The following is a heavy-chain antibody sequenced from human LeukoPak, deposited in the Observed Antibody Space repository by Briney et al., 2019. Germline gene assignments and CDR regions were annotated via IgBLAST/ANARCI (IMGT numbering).Heavy chain of an antibody. D-gene: IGHD2-2*03. J-gene: IGHJ5*02. CDR1: GYSFTSYW. CDR2: IYPGDSDT. CDR3: ARHVSGYCSSTSCPGRGNWFDP. Sequence: GESLKISCKGSGYSFTSYWIGWVRQMPGKGLEWMGIIYPGDSDTRCSPSFQGQVTISADKSISTAYLQWSSLKASDTAMYYCARHVSGYCSSTSCPGRGNWFDPWGQGTLVTVSS. V-gene: IGHV5-51*01.